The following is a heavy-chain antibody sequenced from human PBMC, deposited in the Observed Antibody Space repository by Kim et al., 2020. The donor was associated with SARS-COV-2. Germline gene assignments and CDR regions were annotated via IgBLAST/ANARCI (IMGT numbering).Heavy chain of an antibody. D-gene: IGHD5-12*01. J-gene: IGHJ4*02. V-gene: IGHV4-34*01. CDR2: INPSGST. CDR3: ARGRAYSATALGY. Sequence: SETLSLICAVYDGSFSGYYWNWIRQPLGKGLEWIGEINPSGSTNYNPSLKSRVTMSLDTSKNHFSLKLTSVTAADTAVYYCARGRAYSATALGYWGQGTLVTVSS. CDR1: DGSFSGYY.